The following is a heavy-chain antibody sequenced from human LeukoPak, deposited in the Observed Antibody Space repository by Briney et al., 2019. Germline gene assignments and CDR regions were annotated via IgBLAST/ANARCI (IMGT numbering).Heavy chain of an antibody. J-gene: IGHJ6*02. CDR2: ISGSGGST. CDR3: ARVHVDIVVVPAAIAAAGYYYYYGMDV. Sequence: GGSLRLSCAASGFTFSSYAMSWVRQAPGKGLEWVSAISGSGGSTYYADSVKGRFTISRDNAKNSLYLQMNSLRAEDTAVYYCARVHVDIVVVPAAIAAAGYYYYYGMDVWGQGTTVTVSS. D-gene: IGHD2-2*01. V-gene: IGHV3-23*01. CDR1: GFTFSSYA.